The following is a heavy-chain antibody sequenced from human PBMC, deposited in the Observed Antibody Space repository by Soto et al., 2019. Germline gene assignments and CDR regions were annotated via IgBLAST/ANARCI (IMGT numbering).Heavy chain of an antibody. CDR3: ARSPELGYCSSTSCHRGAFDI. V-gene: IGHV4-31*03. Sequence: PSETLSLTCTVSGGSISSGGYYWSWIRQHPGKGLEWIGYIYYSGSTYYNPSLKSRVTISVDTSKNQFSLRLSSVTAADTAVYYCARSPELGYCSSTSCHRGAFDIWGQGTMVTVSS. CDR1: GGSISSGGYY. J-gene: IGHJ3*02. D-gene: IGHD2-2*01. CDR2: IYYSGST.